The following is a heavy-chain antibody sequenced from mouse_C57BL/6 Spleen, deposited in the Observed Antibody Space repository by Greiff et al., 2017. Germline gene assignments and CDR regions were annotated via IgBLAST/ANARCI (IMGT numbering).Heavy chain of an antibody. Sequence: EVMLVESGGGVVKPGGSLKLSCAASGFTFSDYGMHWVRQAPEKGLEWVAYISSGSSTIYYADTVKGRFTISRDNAKNTLFLQMTSLRSEDTAMXYWARPYYGNSWCAYWGQGTLVTVSA. CDR1: GFTFSDYG. CDR3: ARPYYGNSWCAY. CDR2: ISSGSSTI. V-gene: IGHV5-17*01. D-gene: IGHD2-10*01. J-gene: IGHJ3*01.